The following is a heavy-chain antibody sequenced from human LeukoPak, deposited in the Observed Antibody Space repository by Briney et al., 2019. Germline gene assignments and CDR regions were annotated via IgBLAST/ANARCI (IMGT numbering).Heavy chain of an antibody. J-gene: IGHJ4*02. CDR1: GGSFSGYY. V-gene: IGHV4-34*01. CDR2: INHSGST. Sequence: NPSETLSLTCAVYGGSFSGYYWSWIRQPPGKGLEWIGEINHSGSTNYNPSLKSRVTVSVDTSKNQFSLKLSSVTAADTAVYYCARLSTFDYWGQGTLVTVSS. CDR3: ARLSTFDY. D-gene: IGHD4/OR15-4a*01.